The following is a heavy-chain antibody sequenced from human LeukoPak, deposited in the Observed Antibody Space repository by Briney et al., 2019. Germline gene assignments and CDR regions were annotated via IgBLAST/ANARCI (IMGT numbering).Heavy chain of an antibody. CDR2: FFPGDSDT. D-gene: IGHD1-1*01. CDR3: ARRGTWSNYYGMDV. Sequence: GASLKISCKGVGYSFSYYWIAWVRQMPGKGLEWMGIFFPGDSDTRYSPSLQGQVTISADKSINTAYLQWSSLKASDTALYYCARRGTWSNYYGMDVWGQGTTVTVSS. V-gene: IGHV5-51*01. J-gene: IGHJ6*02. CDR1: GYSFSYYW.